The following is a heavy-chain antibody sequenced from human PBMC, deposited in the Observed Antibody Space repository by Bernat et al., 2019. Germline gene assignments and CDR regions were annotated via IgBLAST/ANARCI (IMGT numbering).Heavy chain of an antibody. CDR2: ITSGVGNT. J-gene: IGHJ4*02. V-gene: IGHV3-23*01. CDR3: ATVTTGY. CDR1: GFTFNTYA. Sequence: EVQLLQSGGGLVQPGGSLRLSCVASGFTFNTYAMNWVRQAPGKGLEWVSSITSGVGNTYYANSVKGRFTISRDTSKNTLYLQMNSLRAEDTAVYYCATVTTGYWGQGTLVTVSS. D-gene: IGHD4-17*01.